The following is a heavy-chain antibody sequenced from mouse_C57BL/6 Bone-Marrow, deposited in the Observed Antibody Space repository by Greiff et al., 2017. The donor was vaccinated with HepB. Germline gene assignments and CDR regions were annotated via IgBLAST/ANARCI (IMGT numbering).Heavy chain of an antibody. Sequence: EVKVEESGGGLVQPGGSMKLSCAASGFTFSDAWMDWVRQSPEKGLEWVAVIRNKANNHDTYYAESVKGRFTISIDDSKSSVYLQKNSLRAEDTGIYYFTRKRTDGDDWGQGTSVTVSS. CDR1: GFTFSDAW. V-gene: IGHV6-6*01. CDR3: TRKRTDGDD. CDR2: IRNKANNHDT. J-gene: IGHJ4*01. D-gene: IGHD2-3*01.